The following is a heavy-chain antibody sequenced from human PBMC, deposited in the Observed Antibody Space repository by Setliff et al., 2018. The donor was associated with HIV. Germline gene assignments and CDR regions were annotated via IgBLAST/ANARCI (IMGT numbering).Heavy chain of an antibody. J-gene: IGHJ3*02. CDR2: IHYSGIT. CDR3: ARYKCINFACVGFDI. CDR1: GASDISYIW. V-gene: IGHV4-4*02. D-gene: IGHD3-9*01. Sequence: PSETLSLTCAVSGASDISYIWWSWVRQPPGKGLEWTGSIHYSGITHYNPSLKSRLTMSVDTSKNQVSLKLTSVTAADTAVYYCARYKCINFACVGFDIWGQGTVVTVSS.